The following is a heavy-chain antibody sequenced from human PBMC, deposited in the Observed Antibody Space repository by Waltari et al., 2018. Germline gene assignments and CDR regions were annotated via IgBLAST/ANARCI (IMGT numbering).Heavy chain of an antibody. CDR3: ARLSGFTSSAAWYMDV. Sequence: VQLVQSGAEVKKPGESLKISCKGSGYSFTSYWIGWVRQMPGKGLEWMGGIIPIFGTANYAQKFQGRVTITADESTSTAYMELSSLRSEDTAVYYCARLSGFTSSAAWYMDVWGKGTTVTVSS. CDR1: GYSFTSYW. CDR2: IIPIFGTA. J-gene: IGHJ6*03. V-gene: IGHV1-69*01. D-gene: IGHD2-15*01.